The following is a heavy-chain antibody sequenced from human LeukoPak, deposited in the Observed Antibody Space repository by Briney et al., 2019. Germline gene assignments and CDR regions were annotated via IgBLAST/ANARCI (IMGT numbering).Heavy chain of an antibody. CDR1: GFTLRSSD. CDR3: ARVLHKRDYDGSTYYGY. Sequence: GSLRLSCAASGFTLRSSDMNWIRQAPGKGLEWVSAISGSGGGTTYYANSVKGRFTISRDNSKNTLHLQMNSLRAEDTAVYYCARVLHKRDYDGSTYYGYWGQGTLVTVSS. V-gene: IGHV3-23*01. J-gene: IGHJ4*02. D-gene: IGHD3-22*01. CDR2: ISGSGGGTT.